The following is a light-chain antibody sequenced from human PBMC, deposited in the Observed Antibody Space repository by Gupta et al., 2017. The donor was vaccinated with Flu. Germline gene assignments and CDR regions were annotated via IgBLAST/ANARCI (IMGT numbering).Light chain of an antibody. CDR2: GAS. V-gene: IGKV3-20*01. CDR3: QQYGSSPLYS. Sequence: EIVLTQSPGSLSLSPGERATLSCRASQSVSRSYLAWYQQQPGQAPRLLIYGASSRATGIPDRLSGSGSGTDFTLTISRLEPEDFAVYYCQQYGSSPLYSFGQGTKLEIK. CDR1: QSVSRSY. J-gene: IGKJ2*03.